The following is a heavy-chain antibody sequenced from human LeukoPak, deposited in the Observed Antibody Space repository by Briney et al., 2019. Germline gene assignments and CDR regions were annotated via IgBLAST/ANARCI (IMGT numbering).Heavy chain of an antibody. V-gene: IGHV1-69*01. D-gene: IGHD6-13*01. J-gene: IGHJ6*03. CDR1: GGTFSSYA. CDR3: ARTPDYSSSWQYYYYMDV. CDR2: IIPIFGTA. Sequence: GASVKVSCKASGGTFSSYAISWVRQAPGQGLEWMGGIIPIFGTANYAQKFQGRVTITADEPTSTTYMELSSLRSEDTAVYYCARTPDYSSSWQYYYYMDVWGKGTTVTISS.